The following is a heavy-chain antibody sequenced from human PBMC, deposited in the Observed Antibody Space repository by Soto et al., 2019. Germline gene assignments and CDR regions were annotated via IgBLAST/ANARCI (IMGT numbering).Heavy chain of an antibody. CDR3: ASYSKYIVLVPAANYFDY. J-gene: IGHJ4*02. CDR1: GGSISSSSYY. V-gene: IGHV4-39*01. CDR2: IYYSGST. D-gene: IGHD2-2*01. Sequence: PSETLSLTCSVSGGSISSSSYYWGWIRQPPGKGLEWIGSIYYSGSTYYNPSLKSRVTISVDTSKNQFSLKLSSVTATDTAVYYCASYSKYIVLVPAANYFDYWGQGTLVTVSS.